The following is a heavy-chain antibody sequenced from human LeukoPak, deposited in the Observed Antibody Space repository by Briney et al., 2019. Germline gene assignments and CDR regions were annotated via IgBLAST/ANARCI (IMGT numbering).Heavy chain of an antibody. CDR3: AKDYDYYYGMDV. J-gene: IGHJ6*02. Sequence: GGSLRLSCAASGFSLSGYWMSWVRQAPGKGLEWVSAISGSGGSTYYADSVKGRFTISRDNSKNTLYLQMNSLRAEDTAVYYCAKDYDYYYGMDVWGQGTTVTVSS. CDR1: GFSLSGYW. CDR2: ISGSGGST. V-gene: IGHV3-23*01.